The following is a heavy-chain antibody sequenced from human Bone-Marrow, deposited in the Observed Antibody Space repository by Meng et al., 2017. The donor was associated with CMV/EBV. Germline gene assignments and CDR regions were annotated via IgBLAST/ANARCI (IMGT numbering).Heavy chain of an antibody. CDR1: GGSVSSGSYY. CDR2: IYYSGST. V-gene: IGHV4-61*01. CDR3: ARYLRPAVQGFDP. Sequence: SETLSLTCTVSGGSVSSGSYYWTWIPQPPGKGLEWIGYIYYSGSTNYHPPLRSRVTISVDTSRNQFSLKLSSVTAADTAVYSCARYLRPAVQGFDPWGQGTLVTVSS. J-gene: IGHJ5*02. D-gene: IGHD2/OR15-2a*01.